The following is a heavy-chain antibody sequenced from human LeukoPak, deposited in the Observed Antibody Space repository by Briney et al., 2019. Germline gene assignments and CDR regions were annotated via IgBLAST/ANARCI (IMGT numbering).Heavy chain of an antibody. V-gene: IGHV3-23*01. CDR3: ARDPSTEGIAAAWEVFDY. D-gene: IGHD6-13*01. CDR2: ISGSGTSA. J-gene: IGHJ4*02. CDR1: GFTFSSYA. Sequence: GGSLRLSCAASGFTFSSYAMTWVRQAPGEGLQWVSGISGSGTSAYYADSVRGRFTISRDNSKKTLYLQMNSLRAEDTAVYYCARDPSTEGIAAAWEVFDYWGQGTLVTVSS.